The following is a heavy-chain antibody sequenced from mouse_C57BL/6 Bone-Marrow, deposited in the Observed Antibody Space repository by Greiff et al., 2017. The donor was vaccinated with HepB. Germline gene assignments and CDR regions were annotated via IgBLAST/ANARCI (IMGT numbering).Heavy chain of an antibody. D-gene: IGHD1-1*01. CDR3: ARSYYGSPAY. CDR1: GYTFTSYG. Sequence: QVQLQQSGAELARPGASVKLSCKASGYTFTSYGISWVKQRTGQGLEWIGEIYPRSGNTYYNEKFKGKVTLTADKSSSTAYMELRSLTSEDSAVYFCARSYYGSPAYWGQGTLVTVSA. J-gene: IGHJ3*01. V-gene: IGHV1-81*01. CDR2: IYPRSGNT.